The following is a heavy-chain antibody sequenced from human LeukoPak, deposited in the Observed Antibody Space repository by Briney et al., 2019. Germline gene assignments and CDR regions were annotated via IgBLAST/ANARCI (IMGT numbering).Heavy chain of an antibody. D-gene: IGHD6-19*01. CDR3: AREQGGSGWSGFDY. J-gene: IGHJ4*02. Sequence: GGSLRLSCAPSIGFTLRNYAIHWVRQAPGKGLEWVAVISIDGSRQHYADFLVGRFIISRDNSKNTVSLQMSSLRNEDTAVYFCAREQGGSGWSGFDYWGQGTLVTVSS. CDR1: GFTLRNYA. CDR2: ISIDGSRQ. V-gene: IGHV3-30*15.